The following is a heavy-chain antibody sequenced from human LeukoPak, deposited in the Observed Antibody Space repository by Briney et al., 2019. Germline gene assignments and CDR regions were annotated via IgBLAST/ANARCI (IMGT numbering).Heavy chain of an antibody. CDR3: ARDGDYSNYYYYYMDV. CDR1: GFTFDDYG. CDR2: INWNGGGG. D-gene: IGHD4-11*01. J-gene: IGHJ6*03. V-gene: IGHV3-20*04. Sequence: GGSLRLSCAASGFTFDDYGMSWVRQAPGQGLEWVCGINWNGGGGGYADSVTGRFTISRDKAKTSLYLQMNSLRAEDTALYYCARDGDYSNYYYYYMDVWGKGTTVTVSS.